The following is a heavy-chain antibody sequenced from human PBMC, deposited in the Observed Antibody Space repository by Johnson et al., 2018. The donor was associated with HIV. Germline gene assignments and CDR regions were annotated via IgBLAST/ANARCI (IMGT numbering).Heavy chain of an antibody. Sequence: QVQLVESGGGVVQPGRSLRLSCAASGFTFSNYGMHWVRQSPGRGLEWVAVILNDGTNQFYADSVKGRFTISRDSSKNTLYLEMYSLRVEDTAVYYCVKMYYNFWSGYSAQMDAFDVWGQGTMVTVSS. D-gene: IGHD3-3*01. CDR1: GFTFSNYG. V-gene: IGHV3-30*18. J-gene: IGHJ3*01. CDR3: VKMYYNFWSGYSAQMDAFDV. CDR2: ILNDGTNQ.